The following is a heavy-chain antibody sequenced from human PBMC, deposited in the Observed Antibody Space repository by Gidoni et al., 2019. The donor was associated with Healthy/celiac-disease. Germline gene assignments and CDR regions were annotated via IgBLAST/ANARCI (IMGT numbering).Heavy chain of an antibody. Sequence: QLQLQESGPGLVKPSETLSLTCTVSGGSISSSSYYWGWIRQPPGKGLAWIGSISYSGSTYYNPSLKSRVTISVDTSKNQFSLKLSSVTAADTAVYYCARPANYYYGMDVWGQGTTVTVSS. CDR2: ISYSGST. J-gene: IGHJ6*02. CDR1: GGSISSSSYY. CDR3: ARPANYYYGMDV. V-gene: IGHV4-39*01.